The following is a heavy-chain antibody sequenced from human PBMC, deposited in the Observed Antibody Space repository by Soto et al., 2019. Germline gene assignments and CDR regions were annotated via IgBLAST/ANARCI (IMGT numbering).Heavy chain of an antibody. CDR2: ISATGGNI. D-gene: IGHD4-17*01. V-gene: IGHV3-23*01. CDR3: TKASSDYLHMDG. CDR1: GFTFSDYA. Sequence: EVQLLESGGGLARPGGSLRLSCVASGFTFSDYAMTWVRQAPGKGLEWVATISATGGNIEYTESLKGRFTISRDNSKNTLYLQMSSLRAEDTALYYCTKASSDYLHMDGWGQGTTVTVSS. J-gene: IGHJ6*02.